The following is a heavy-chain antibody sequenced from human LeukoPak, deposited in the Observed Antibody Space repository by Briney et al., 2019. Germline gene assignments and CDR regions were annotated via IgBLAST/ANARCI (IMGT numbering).Heavy chain of an antibody. CDR2: ISGSGGST. J-gene: IGHJ4*02. Sequence: GGSLRLSCAASGFTFSSYAMSWVRQAPGKGLEWVSAISGSGGSTYYADSVKGRFTISRDNAKNSLYLQMNSLRAEDTAVYYCARDLYYGSGSYCCAYWGQGTLVTVSS. V-gene: IGHV3-23*01. CDR1: GFTFSSYA. CDR3: ARDLYYGSGSYCCAY. D-gene: IGHD3-10*01.